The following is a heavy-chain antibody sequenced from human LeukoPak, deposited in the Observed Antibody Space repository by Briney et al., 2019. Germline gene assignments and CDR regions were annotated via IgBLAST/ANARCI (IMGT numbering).Heavy chain of an antibody. CDR2: MRSDGRDI. CDR3: ARDQSPKWGSGERYFDY. J-gene: IGHJ4*02. V-gene: IGHV3-33*01. CDR1: GFTFNTYA. Sequence: PGGSLRLSCAASGFTFNTYAMHWVREAPGGGLEWLAVMRSDGRDIDYADSVKGRFTISRDNSKNTLYLQMNSLRGEDTAVYYCARDQSPKWGSGERYFDYWGQGTLVTVSS. D-gene: IGHD7-27*01.